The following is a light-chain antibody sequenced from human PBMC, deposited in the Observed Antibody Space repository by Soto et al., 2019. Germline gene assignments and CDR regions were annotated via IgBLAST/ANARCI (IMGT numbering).Light chain of an antibody. CDR3: QQYNSHWT. V-gene: IGKV1-5*01. CDR1: QSISRW. Sequence: DIQITQSPSTPSAAVRDRVTIPFRASQSISRWLAWYQQKPGKAPNLLIYDASSLQSGVPSRFSGIGSGTEFTLTISSLQPDDFATYYCQQYNSHWTFGQGTKVDIK. CDR2: DAS. J-gene: IGKJ1*01.